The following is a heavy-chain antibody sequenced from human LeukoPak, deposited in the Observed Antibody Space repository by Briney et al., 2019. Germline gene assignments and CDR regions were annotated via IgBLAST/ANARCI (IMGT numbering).Heavy chain of an antibody. CDR3: ASQRFVVVPAATNAFDI. Sequence: SVKVSCKASGGTFSSYAISWVRQAPGQGLEWMGRIIPIFGTANYAQKFQGRVTITTDESTSTAYMELSSLRSEDKAVDYWASQRFVVVPAATNAFDIWGKGTMVTVFS. CDR1: GGTFSSYA. V-gene: IGHV1-69*05. D-gene: IGHD2-2*01. CDR2: IIPIFGTA. J-gene: IGHJ3*02.